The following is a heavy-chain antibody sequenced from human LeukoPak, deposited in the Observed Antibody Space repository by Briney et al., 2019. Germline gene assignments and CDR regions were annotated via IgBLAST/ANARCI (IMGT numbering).Heavy chain of an antibody. J-gene: IGHJ6*03. D-gene: IGHD2-2*01. Sequence: SETLSLTCTVSGYSISSGYYWGWIRQPPGKGMEWIGSIYHSGSTYYNPSLKSRVTISVDTSKNQFSLKLSSVTAADTAVYYCAGSTPRYYYMDVWGKGTTVTVSS. CDR2: IYHSGST. CDR1: GYSISSGYY. V-gene: IGHV4-38-2*02. CDR3: AGSTPRYYYMDV.